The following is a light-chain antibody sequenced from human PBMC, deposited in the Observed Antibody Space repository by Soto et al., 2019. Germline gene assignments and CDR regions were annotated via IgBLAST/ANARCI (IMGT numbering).Light chain of an antibody. Sequence: DIQMTQSPSTLSASVGDKVTITCRASQSISTFLAWYQQQPGKAPKLLIYHASSLESGVPSRFSGSGSGTDFTLTISSLQPDDFATYFCQQYNTYSGTFGQGTKVEVK. CDR1: QSISTF. CDR3: QQYNTYSGT. J-gene: IGKJ1*01. CDR2: HAS. V-gene: IGKV1-5*01.